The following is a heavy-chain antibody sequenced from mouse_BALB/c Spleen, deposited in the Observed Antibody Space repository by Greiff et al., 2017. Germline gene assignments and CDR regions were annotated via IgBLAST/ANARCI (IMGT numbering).Heavy chain of an antibody. Sequence: QVQLQQSGPELVKPGASVKISCKASGYAFSSSWMNWVKQRPGQGLEWIGRIYPGDGDTNYNGKFKGKATLTADKSSSTAYMQLSSLTSVDSAVYVCAREGVRRAFAYWGQGTLVTVSA. CDR2: IYPGDGDT. V-gene: IGHV1-82*01. CDR3: AREGVRRAFAY. J-gene: IGHJ3*01. D-gene: IGHD2-14*01. CDR1: GYAFSSSW.